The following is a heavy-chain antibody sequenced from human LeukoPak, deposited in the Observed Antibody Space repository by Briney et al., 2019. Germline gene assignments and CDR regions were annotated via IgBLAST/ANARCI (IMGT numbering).Heavy chain of an antibody. D-gene: IGHD3-10*01. J-gene: IGHJ5*02. V-gene: IGHV4-31*03. Sequence: SETLSLTCTVSGGSISSGGYYWSWIRRHPGKGLEWIGYIYYSGSTYYNPSLKSRVTISVDTSKNQFSLKLSSVTAADTAVYYCARQRGSGSYYNGNWFDPWGQGTLVTVSS. CDR1: GGSISSGGYY. CDR3: ARQRGSGSYYNGNWFDP. CDR2: IYYSGST.